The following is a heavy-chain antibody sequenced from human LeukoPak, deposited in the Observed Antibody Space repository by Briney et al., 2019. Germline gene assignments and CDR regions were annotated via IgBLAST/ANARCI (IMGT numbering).Heavy chain of an antibody. CDR3: ATYNSVNAREFQY. D-gene: IGHD5/OR15-5a*01. CDR1: GFTFSSYW. Sequence: LGGSLRLSCAASGFTFSSYWMGWVRQAPGKGLEWVANIKQDGSEKYYVDSVKGRFTISRDNAKNSLYLQMNSLGGDDTAIYYCATYNSVNAREFQYWGQGTLVTVPS. J-gene: IGHJ1*01. CDR2: IKQDGSEK. V-gene: IGHV3-7*01.